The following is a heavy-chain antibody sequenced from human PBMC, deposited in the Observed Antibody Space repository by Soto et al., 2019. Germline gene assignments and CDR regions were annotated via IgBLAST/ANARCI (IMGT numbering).Heavy chain of an antibody. CDR1: GGSISSYY. CDR2: IYTSGST. J-gene: IGHJ5*02. V-gene: IGHV4-4*07. Sequence: SETLSLTCTVSGGSISSYYWSWIRQPAGKGLEWIGRIYTSGSTNYNPSLKSRVTMSVDTSKNQFSLKLSSVTAADTAVYYCARDHSFITLFGVVPWLDPWGQGTLVTVYS. CDR3: ARDHSFITLFGVVPWLDP. D-gene: IGHD3-3*01.